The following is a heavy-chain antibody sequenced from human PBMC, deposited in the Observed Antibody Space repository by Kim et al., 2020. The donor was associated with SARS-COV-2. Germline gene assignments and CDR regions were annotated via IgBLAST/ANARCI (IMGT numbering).Heavy chain of an antibody. V-gene: IGHV3-21*01. CDR3: ARARVVNWFDP. D-gene: IGHD3-22*01. CDR1: GFTFSSYS. J-gene: IGHJ5*02. CDR2: ISSSSSYI. Sequence: GGSLRLSCAASGFTFSSYSMNWVRQAPGKGLEWVSSISSSSSYIYYADSVKGRFTISRDNAKNSLYLQMNSLRAEDTAVYYCARARVVNWFDPWGQGTLVTVSS.